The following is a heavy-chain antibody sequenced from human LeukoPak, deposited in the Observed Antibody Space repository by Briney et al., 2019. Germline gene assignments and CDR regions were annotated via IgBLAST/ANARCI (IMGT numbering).Heavy chain of an antibody. J-gene: IGHJ4*02. Sequence: GGSLRLSCAASGFTFSSYSMNWVRQAPGKGLEWVSAISGSGGSTYYADSVKGRFTISRDNSKNTLDLQMNSLRVEDTAIYYCAKDVVRGVISAFDYWGQGTLVTVSS. V-gene: IGHV3-23*01. D-gene: IGHD3-10*01. CDR1: GFTFSSYS. CDR2: ISGSGGST. CDR3: AKDVVRGVISAFDY.